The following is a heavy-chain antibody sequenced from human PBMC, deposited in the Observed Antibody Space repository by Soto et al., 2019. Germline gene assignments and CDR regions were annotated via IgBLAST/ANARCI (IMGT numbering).Heavy chain of an antibody. CDR2: INHGGST. D-gene: IGHD3-3*01. V-gene: IGHV4-34*01. Sequence: QVQLQQWGAGLLKPSETLSLTCAVYGGSLIDYYWSWIRQPPGKGLEWIGEINHGGSTNYNPSLKSRVTISVDTSKHQFSLKLSSVTAADTAVYYCASPYYDFWSGYSRLNYFNYWGQGTLVTVSS. CDR3: ASPYYDFWSGYSRLNYFNY. CDR1: GGSLIDYY. J-gene: IGHJ4*02.